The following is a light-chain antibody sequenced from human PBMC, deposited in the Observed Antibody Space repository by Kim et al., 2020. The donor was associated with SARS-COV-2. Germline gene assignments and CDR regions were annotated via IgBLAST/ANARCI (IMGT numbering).Light chain of an antibody. CDR2: QDN. CDR3: QAWDSGTVV. J-gene: IGLJ2*01. V-gene: IGLV3-1*01. CDR1: KLGNKY. Sequence: VSPVQTASIPCSGDKLGNKYACWYQQKPGQSPVLVIYQDNKRPSRIPERFSGSNSGNTATLTISGTQAMDEADYYCQAWDSGTVVFGGGTQLTVL.